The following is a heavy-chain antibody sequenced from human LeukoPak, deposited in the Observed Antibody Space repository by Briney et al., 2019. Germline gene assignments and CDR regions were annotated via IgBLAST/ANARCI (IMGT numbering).Heavy chain of an antibody. J-gene: IGHJ4*02. D-gene: IGHD1-26*01. Sequence: GGSLRLSCAASGFTFSSYWMSWVRQAPGKGLEWVANIKQDGSEKYYVDSVKGRFTISRDNAKNSLYLQMNSLRAEDTAVYYCARESNIVGAPPGYWGQGTLVTVSS. V-gene: IGHV3-7*01. CDR3: ARESNIVGAPPGY. CDR1: GFTFSSYW. CDR2: IKQDGSEK.